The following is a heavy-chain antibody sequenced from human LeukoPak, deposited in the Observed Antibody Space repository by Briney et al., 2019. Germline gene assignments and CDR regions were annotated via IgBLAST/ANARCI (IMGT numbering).Heavy chain of an antibody. D-gene: IGHD5-12*01. CDR3: ARGARWLPPYYFDY. CDR2: INHSGST. Sequence: SETLSLTCAVYGGSFSGYYWSWIRQPPGKGLEWIGEINHSGSTNYNPSLKSRVTISVDTSKNQFSPKLSSVTAADTAVYYCARGARWLPPYYFDYWGQGTLVTVSS. V-gene: IGHV4-34*01. CDR1: GGSFSGYY. J-gene: IGHJ4*02.